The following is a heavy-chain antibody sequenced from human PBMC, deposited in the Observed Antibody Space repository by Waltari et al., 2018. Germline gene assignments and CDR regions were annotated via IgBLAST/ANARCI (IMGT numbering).Heavy chain of an antibody. Sequence: QVQLMQSGAEVKKPGSSVKVSCKASGGTFSSYAISWVRQAPGQGLEWMGRIIPIFGTANYAQNFPGRVTITADKSTSTAYMELSSLRSEDTAVYYCARDLRMVRGFNTFDYWGQGTLVTVSS. D-gene: IGHD3-10*01. J-gene: IGHJ4*02. CDR3: ARDLRMVRGFNTFDY. V-gene: IGHV1-69*13. CDR2: IIPIFGTA. CDR1: GGTFSSYA.